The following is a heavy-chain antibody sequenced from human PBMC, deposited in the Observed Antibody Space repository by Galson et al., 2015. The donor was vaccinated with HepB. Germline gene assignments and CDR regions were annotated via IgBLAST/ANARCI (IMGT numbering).Heavy chain of an antibody. Sequence: SVKVSCKASGYTFNKYGISWVRQAPGQGLEWMGWISIKRGNTKHAQNFQGRVTMTTETSTNTAYMELRSLRSADTAIYYCARDVDWALDYWGQGTLVTVSS. CDR2: ISIKRGNT. V-gene: IGHV1-18*01. J-gene: IGHJ4*02. CDR1: GYTFNKYG. CDR3: ARDVDWALDY. D-gene: IGHD3-9*01.